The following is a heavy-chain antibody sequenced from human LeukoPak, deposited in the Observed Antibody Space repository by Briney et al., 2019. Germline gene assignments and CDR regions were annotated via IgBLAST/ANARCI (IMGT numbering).Heavy chain of an antibody. CDR2: ISSSSSTI. V-gene: IGHV3-48*01. D-gene: IGHD3-10*01. J-gene: IGHJ6*02. CDR1: GFTFSSYS. CDR3: ARDCEWCGSGSYPTVLFRYYGMDV. Sequence: GGSLRLSCAASGFTFSSYSMNWVRQAPGKGLEWVSYISSSSSTIYYADSVKGRFTISRDNAKNSLYLQMNSLRAEDTAVYYCARDCEWCGSGSYPTVLFRYYGMDVWGQGTTVTVSS.